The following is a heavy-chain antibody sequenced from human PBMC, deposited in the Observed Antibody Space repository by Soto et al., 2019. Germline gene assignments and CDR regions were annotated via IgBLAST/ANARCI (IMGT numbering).Heavy chain of an antibody. CDR2: ISGSGDRT. CDR1: GITISNYP. V-gene: IGHV3-23*01. Sequence: EVQLLESGGGLVQPGGSLRLSCAASGITISNYPMSWVRQAPEKGLDWVSGISGSGDRTYYGDSAKGRFTISKDISKNSLPLQLDSLGVEDTAVYFCVKDDGGYPSTAPHWGQGTLVTVSA. D-gene: IGHD3-22*01. J-gene: IGHJ4*02. CDR3: VKDDGGYPSTAPH.